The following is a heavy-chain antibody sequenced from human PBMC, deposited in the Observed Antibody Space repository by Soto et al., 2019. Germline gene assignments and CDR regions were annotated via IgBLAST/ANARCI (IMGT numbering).Heavy chain of an antibody. Sequence: GGSLRLSCAASGFTFSSYSMNWVRQAPGKGLEWVSSISSSSSYIYYADSVKGRFTISRDNAKNSLYLQMNSLRAEDTAVYYRARERGYSSSFYYGMDVWGQGTTVTVSS. CDR1: GFTFSSYS. D-gene: IGHD6-6*01. J-gene: IGHJ6*02. V-gene: IGHV3-21*01. CDR3: ARERGYSSSFYYGMDV. CDR2: ISSSSSYI.